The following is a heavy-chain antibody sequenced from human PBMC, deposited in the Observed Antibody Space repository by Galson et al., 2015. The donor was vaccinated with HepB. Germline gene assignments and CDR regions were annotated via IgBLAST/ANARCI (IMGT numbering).Heavy chain of an antibody. D-gene: IGHD3-10*01. J-gene: IGHJ6*02. V-gene: IGHV3-49*04. CDR2: IRSKAYGGTT. CDR1: GFTFGDYA. CDR3: TTTLIRGVISYYYYGMDV. Sequence: SLRLSCAASGFTFGDYAMSWVRQAPGKGLEWVGFIRSKAYGGTTEYAASVKGRFTISRDDSKSIAYLQMNSLKTEDTAVYYCTTTLIRGVISYYYYGMDVWGQGTTVTVSS.